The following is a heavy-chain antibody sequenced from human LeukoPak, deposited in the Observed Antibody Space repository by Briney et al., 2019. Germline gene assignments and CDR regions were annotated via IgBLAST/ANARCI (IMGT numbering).Heavy chain of an antibody. Sequence: PGRSLRLSCVVSGLTFRNYGMHWVRQAPGKGLVWVSRINSDGSSTSYADSVKGRFTISRDNAKNTLYLQMNSLRAEDTAVYYCARETATGYSSGWYTLGAFDIWGQGTMVTVSS. CDR3: ARETATGYSSGWYTLGAFDI. D-gene: IGHD6-19*01. CDR2: INSDGSST. CDR1: GLTFRNYG. V-gene: IGHV3-74*01. J-gene: IGHJ3*02.